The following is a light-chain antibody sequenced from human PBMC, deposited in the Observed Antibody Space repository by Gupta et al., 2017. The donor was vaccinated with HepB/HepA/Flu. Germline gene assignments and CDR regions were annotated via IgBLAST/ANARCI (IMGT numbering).Light chain of an antibody. CDR3: QQYDNWPLT. CDR1: QSVGRN. CDR2: GAS. V-gene: IGKV3-15*01. J-gene: IGKJ4*01. Sequence: ETVMTPSPATLSVSPGERATLSCRASQSVGRNLAWYQQRPGQAPRLLIYGASTRGTGIPVRFSGNGSGTEFTLTISSLQSEDFAIYYCQQYDNWPLTFGGGTKVEIK.